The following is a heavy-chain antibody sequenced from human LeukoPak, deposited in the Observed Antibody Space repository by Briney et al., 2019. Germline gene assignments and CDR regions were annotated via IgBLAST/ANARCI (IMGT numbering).Heavy chain of an antibody. V-gene: IGHV3-48*03. D-gene: IGHD6-13*01. CDR2: ISSSGSTI. Sequence: GGSLRLSCAASGFTFSSYEMNWVRQAPGKGLEWVSYISSSGSTIYYADSVKGRFTISRDNAKNSLYLQMNSLRAEDTAVYYCGSAGTESYSSSWHYFDYWGQGTLVTVSS. CDR3: GSAGTESYSSSWHYFDY. J-gene: IGHJ4*02. CDR1: GFTFSSYE.